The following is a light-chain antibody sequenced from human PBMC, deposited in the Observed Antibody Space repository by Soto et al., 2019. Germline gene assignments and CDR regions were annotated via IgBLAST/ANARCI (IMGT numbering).Light chain of an antibody. V-gene: IGKV1-12*01. J-gene: IGKJ4*01. CDR2: AVS. Sequence: DIQMTQSPSSVSASVGDRVTITCRASQGVRSWLAWYQQKPGEAPKVLIYAVSSLQSGVPSRFSGSGSGTDFTLTISSLQPEDSATYYCQQGNSFPLTFGGGTKV. CDR1: QGVRSW. CDR3: QQGNSFPLT.